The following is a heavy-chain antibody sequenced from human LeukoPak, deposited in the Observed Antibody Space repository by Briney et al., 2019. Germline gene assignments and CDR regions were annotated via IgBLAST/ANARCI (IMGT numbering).Heavy chain of an antibody. CDR1: GFIFSSQW. J-gene: IGHJ4*02. D-gene: IGHD5-18*01. CDR3: ASLDTAMVTWRDN. Sequence: PGGSLRLSCEASGFIFSSQWMSWVRQAPGKGLEWVANIKRDGSETYYVNSVKGRFTISRDNAKNSLFLRMNSLRVEDTAVYYCASLDTAMVTWRDNWGQGTLVTVSS. CDR2: IKRDGSET. V-gene: IGHV3-7*03.